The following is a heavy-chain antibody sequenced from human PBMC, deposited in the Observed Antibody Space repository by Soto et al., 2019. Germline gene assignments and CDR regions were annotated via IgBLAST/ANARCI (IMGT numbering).Heavy chain of an antibody. V-gene: IGHV4-30-2*01. D-gene: IGHD3-22*01. J-gene: IGHJ5*02. Sequence: SETLSLTCTVSGGAINSGGYSWTWIRQPPGKGLEWIGFIYHTWTTYYNPSLKSRVTISVDRSKNQFSLKLNSVTAADTAVYYCPRRVNYYDSSGSSWFDPWGQXALVTVSS. CDR2: IYHTWTT. CDR1: GGAINSGGYS. CDR3: PRRVNYYDSSGSSWFDP.